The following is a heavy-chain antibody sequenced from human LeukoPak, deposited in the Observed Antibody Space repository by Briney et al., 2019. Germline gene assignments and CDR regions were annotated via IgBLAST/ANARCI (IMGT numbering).Heavy chain of an antibody. CDR3: ARDQLELDY. CDR2: ISSSSSYT. Sequence: GGSLRLSCAASGFTFSDYYMSWIRQAPGKGMEWVSYISSSSSYTNYADSVKGRFTISRDNAKNSLYLQMHSLRAEDTAVYYCARDQLELDYWGQGTLVTVSS. V-gene: IGHV3-11*06. J-gene: IGHJ4*02. CDR1: GFTFSDYY. D-gene: IGHD1-1*01.